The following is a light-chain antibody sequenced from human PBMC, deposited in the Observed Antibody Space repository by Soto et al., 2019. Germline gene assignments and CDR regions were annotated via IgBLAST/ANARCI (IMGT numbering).Light chain of an antibody. V-gene: IGKV3D-15*01. CDR3: QQYNNWLRT. CDR2: GAS. CDR1: QTVITY. J-gene: IGKJ1*01. Sequence: EFVFTQSPATLSLSPGERATLSCRASQTVITYLAWYQQNLGQAPRLLIYGASTRATGIPARFSGSGSGTEFTLTISSLQSEDFAVYYCQQYNNWLRTFGQGTKVDTK.